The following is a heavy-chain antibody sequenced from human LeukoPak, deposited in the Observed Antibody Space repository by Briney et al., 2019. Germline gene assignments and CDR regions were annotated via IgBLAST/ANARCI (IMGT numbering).Heavy chain of an antibody. CDR2: ISWNSGSI. CDR1: GFTFDDYA. Sequence: GRSLRLSCAASGFTFDDYAMHWVRQAPGKGLEWVSGISWNSGSIGYADSVKGRFTISRDNAKNSLYLQMNSLRAEDTALYYCAKGDHFMVRGVMIDYWGQGTLVTVSS. CDR3: AKGDHFMVRGVMIDY. V-gene: IGHV3-9*01. J-gene: IGHJ4*02. D-gene: IGHD3-10*01.